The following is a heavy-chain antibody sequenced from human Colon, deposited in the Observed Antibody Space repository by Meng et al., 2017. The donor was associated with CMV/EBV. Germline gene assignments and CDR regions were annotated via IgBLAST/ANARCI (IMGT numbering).Heavy chain of an antibody. J-gene: IGHJ4*02. D-gene: IGHD3-10*01. V-gene: IGHV4-34*01. CDR3: ARTLWFGELFPGD. Sequence: GSLRLSCAVDDGSLSGYYWTWIRQPPGKGLEWIGEFHYSGSTNYNPSLKSRVTISLDTSKNQFSLNLSSVTAADTAVYYCARTLWFGELFPGDWGQETLVTVSS. CDR2: FHYSGST. CDR1: DGSLSGYY.